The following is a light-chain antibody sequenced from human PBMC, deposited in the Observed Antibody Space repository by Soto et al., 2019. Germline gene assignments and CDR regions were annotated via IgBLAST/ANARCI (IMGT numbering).Light chain of an antibody. CDR1: QGIRNF. CDR2: AAS. Sequence: DIQMTQSPTSLSASVGDRVTITCRASQGIRNFVAWYQQKPGKAPKLLIYAASTFQSGVPSRFSGSGSGTDFTLTINSLQPEDVATYYCQKYSSVPVFGPGTKVEIK. CDR3: QKYSSVPV. J-gene: IGKJ3*01. V-gene: IGKV1-27*01.